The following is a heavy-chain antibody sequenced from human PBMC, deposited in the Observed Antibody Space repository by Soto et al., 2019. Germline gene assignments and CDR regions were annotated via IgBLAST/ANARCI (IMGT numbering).Heavy chain of an antibody. Sequence: GGSLRLSCAASGFTFSSYGMHWVRQAPGKGLEWVAVISYDGSNKYYADSVKGRFTISRDNSKNTLYLQMNSLRAEDTAVYYCAKDNSRYFYWLLRNTYYYYYYGMDVWGQGTTVTVSS. J-gene: IGHJ6*02. CDR1: GFTFSSYG. D-gene: IGHD3-9*01. CDR2: ISYDGSNK. V-gene: IGHV3-30*18. CDR3: AKDNSRYFYWLLRNTYYYYYYGMDV.